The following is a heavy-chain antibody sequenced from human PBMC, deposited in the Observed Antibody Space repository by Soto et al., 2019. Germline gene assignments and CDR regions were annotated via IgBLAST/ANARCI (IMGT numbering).Heavy chain of an antibody. J-gene: IGHJ6*03. CDR1: GFTFSNYW. CDR3: ASREWVGGSCNSLAGSFYYYMDG. CDR2: INSDGSVS. D-gene: IGHD2-15*01. V-gene: IGHV3-74*01. Sequence: EVKLVESGGGLVQPGGSLRLSCAASGFTFSNYWMYWVRQAPGQGLVWVSRINSDGSVSSYADSVKGRLTISRDNVKNSLYLTMNSLRVQDTAEYYCASREWVGGSCNSLAGSFYYYMDGWCKGTKVTVFS.